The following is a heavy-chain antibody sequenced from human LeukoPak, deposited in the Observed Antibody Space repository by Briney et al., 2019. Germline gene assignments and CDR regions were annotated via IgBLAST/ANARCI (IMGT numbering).Heavy chain of an antibody. V-gene: IGHV3-74*01. CDR2: INRDGSGT. J-gene: IGHJ6*02. Sequence: LAGGSLRLSCAASGFTFSSYWMHWVRQPSGKGLVWVSRINRDGSGTSYVDSVKGRFTISRDNAKNTVYLQMNSLRAEDTAVYYCARDSNYGMDVWGQGTTVTVSS. CDR3: ARDSNYGMDV. CDR1: GFTFSSYW.